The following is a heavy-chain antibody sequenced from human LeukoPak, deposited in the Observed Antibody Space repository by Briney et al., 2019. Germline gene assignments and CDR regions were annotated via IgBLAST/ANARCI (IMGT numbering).Heavy chain of an antibody. Sequence: PSETLSLTCTVSGGSISSYYWSWIRQPPGKGLEWIGYIYYSGSTYYNPSLKSRVTISVDTSKNQFSLKLSSVTAADTAVYYCARHERDYYDSSGYYYAFDIWGQGTMVTVSS. V-gene: IGHV4-59*04. D-gene: IGHD3-22*01. J-gene: IGHJ3*02. CDR3: ARHERDYYDSSGYYYAFDI. CDR2: IYYSGST. CDR1: GGSISSYY.